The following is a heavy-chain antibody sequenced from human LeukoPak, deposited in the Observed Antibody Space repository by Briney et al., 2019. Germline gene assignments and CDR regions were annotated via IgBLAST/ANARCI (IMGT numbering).Heavy chain of an antibody. CDR1: GGSTSGYF. D-gene: IGHD4-17*01. J-gene: IGHJ5*01. V-gene: IGHV4-59*01. Sequence: SETLSLTCTVSGGSTSGYFWSWIRQPPGEGLQFIGYIYYTGTASYNPSLNSRVTMSVDTSKNQFSLKVSSVTAADTAVYYCAKFATVTVPNWLDFWGQGILVTVSS. CDR3: AKFATVTVPNWLDF. CDR2: IYYTGTA.